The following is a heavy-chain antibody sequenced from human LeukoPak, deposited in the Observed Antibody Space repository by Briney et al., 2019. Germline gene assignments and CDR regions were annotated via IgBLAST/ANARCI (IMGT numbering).Heavy chain of an antibody. D-gene: IGHD4-11*01. Sequence: GGALRLSCVTSGFWFSSYAMSWVRLAPRKGLEWVSLISGSGGDTNYADSVKGRFTISRDNSKSTLYLQMNSLRDDDTAVYYCAKGPLEDSNYWFDRWGQGVLVPVAS. J-gene: IGHJ5*02. CDR1: GFWFSSYA. CDR3: AKGPLEDSNYWFDR. CDR2: ISGSGGDT. V-gene: IGHV3-23*01.